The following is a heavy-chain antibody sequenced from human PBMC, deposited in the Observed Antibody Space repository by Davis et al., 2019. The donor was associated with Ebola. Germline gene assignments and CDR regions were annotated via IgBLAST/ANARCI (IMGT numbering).Heavy chain of an antibody. J-gene: IGHJ4*02. Sequence: PSETLSLTCTVSAGSISSYYWSWIRQPPGKGLEWIGYIYYSGSTNYNPSLKSRVTISVDTSKNQFSLKLSSVTAADTAVYYCARGRDYYESSGYYRPFDYWGQGTLVTVSS. CDR2: IYYSGST. D-gene: IGHD3-22*01. CDR1: AGSISSYY. CDR3: ARGRDYYESSGYYRPFDY. V-gene: IGHV4-59*01.